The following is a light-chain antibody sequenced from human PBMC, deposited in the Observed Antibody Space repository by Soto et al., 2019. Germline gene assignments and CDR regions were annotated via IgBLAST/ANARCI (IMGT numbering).Light chain of an antibody. V-gene: IGLV2-23*01. CDR2: EGS. Sequence: QSVLTQPASVSGSPGQSITISCTGTSSDVGSYNLVSWYQHHPGKAPKLMIYEGSKRPSGVSNRFSGSKSGNTASLTISGLQAEDEADYYCCSYVGSSNWVFGGGTKLTVL. CDR1: SSDVGSYNL. J-gene: IGLJ3*02. CDR3: CSYVGSSNWV.